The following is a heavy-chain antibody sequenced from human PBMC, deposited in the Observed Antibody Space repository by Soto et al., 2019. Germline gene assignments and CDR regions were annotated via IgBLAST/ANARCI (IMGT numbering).Heavy chain of an antibody. CDR1: GYTFTGYY. D-gene: IGHD3-10*01. Sequence: ASVKVSCKASGYTFTGYYMHWVRQAPGQGLEWMGWINPNSGGTNYAQKFQGWVTMTRDTSISTAYMELSRLRSDDTAVYYCARGGLLWFGELLDFDYWGQGTLVTVSS. V-gene: IGHV1-2*04. CDR2: INPNSGGT. CDR3: ARGGLLWFGELLDFDY. J-gene: IGHJ4*02.